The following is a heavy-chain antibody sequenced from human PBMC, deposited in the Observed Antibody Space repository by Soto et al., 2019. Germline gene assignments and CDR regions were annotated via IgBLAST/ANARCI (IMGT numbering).Heavy chain of an antibody. CDR3: AEGLFNYDSSGYSVFYYYGMDV. CDR1: GGTFSSYA. J-gene: IGHJ6*02. CDR2: IIPIFGTA. Sequence: SVKVSCKASGGTFSSYAISWVRQAPGQGLEWMGGIIPIFGTANYAQKFQGRVTITADESTSTAYMELSSLRSEDTAVYYCAEGLFNYDSSGYSVFYYYGMDVWGQGTTVTVSS. D-gene: IGHD3-22*01. V-gene: IGHV1-69*13.